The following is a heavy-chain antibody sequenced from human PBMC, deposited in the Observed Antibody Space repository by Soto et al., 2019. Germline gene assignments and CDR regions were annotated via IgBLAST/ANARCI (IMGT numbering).Heavy chain of an antibody. V-gene: IGHV3-23*01. J-gene: IGHJ2*01. CDR2: FSGGGDAT. CDR1: GFTFSGHT. CDR3: ARTVSGSTGRPDLWYFDL. Sequence: EVQLLDSGGGLFQPGGSLGPSCAASGFTFSGHTLPWVRRPPGKGLVWVSAFSGGGDATFYADSVKGRFPISRDNSKNTLYLQMNTLRAEDTAVYYCARTVSGSTGRPDLWYFDLWGRCTLVTVSS. D-gene: IGHD3-10*01.